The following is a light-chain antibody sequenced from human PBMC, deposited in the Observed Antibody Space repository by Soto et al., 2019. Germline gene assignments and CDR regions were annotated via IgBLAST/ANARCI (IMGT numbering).Light chain of an antibody. CDR3: SSYSSTSTPWV. V-gene: IGLV2-14*01. CDR2: EVT. CDR1: SSDVGAYKF. J-gene: IGLJ3*02. Sequence: HSALTQPASVSGSPGQSITIFCTGTSSDVGAYKFVSWYRHHPGRAPQVMIYEVTNRPSGVSSRFSGSKSGNTASLTISGLQPEDEGDYYCSSYSSTSTPWVFGGGTKLTVL.